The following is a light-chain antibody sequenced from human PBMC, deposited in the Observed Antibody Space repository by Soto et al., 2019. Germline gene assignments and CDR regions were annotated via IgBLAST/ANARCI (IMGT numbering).Light chain of an antibody. V-gene: IGKV4-1*01. J-gene: IGKJ1*01. CDR2: WAS. CDR3: QQHYRTVWT. CDR1: QSVLYRSNNKNY. Sequence: DIVMTQSPDSLAVSLGERATINCKSSQSVLYRSNNKNYLAWYQHKPGQPPKLLISWASTRESGVPDRFSGSGSGTDFTLTISSLQAEDVAVYYCQQHYRTVWTFGQGTKVEVK.